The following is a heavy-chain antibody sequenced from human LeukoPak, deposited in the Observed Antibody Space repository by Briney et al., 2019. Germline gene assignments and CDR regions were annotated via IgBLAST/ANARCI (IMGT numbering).Heavy chain of an antibody. CDR2: INAGNGNT. CDR1: GYTFTSYA. D-gene: IGHD3-10*01. J-gene: IGHJ5*02. V-gene: IGHV1-3*01. CDR3: ARDSYTYYYGSGSYYFFGWFDP. Sequence: GASVKVSCKASGYTFTSYAMHWVRQAPGQRLEWMRWINAGNGNTKYSQKFKGRVTITRDTSASTAYMELSSLRSEDTAVYYCARDSYTYYYGSGSYYFFGWFDPWGQGTLVTVSS.